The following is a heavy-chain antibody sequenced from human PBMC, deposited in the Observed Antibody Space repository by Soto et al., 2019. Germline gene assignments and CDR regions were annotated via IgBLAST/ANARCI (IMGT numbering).Heavy chain of an antibody. CDR2: ISYDGSNK. CDR3: ARDQGLDAFDI. Sequence: GGSLRLSCAASGFTFSSYAMHWVRQAPGKGLEWVAVISYDGSNKYYADSVKGRFTISRDNSKNTLYLQMNSLRAEDTAVYYCARDQGLDAFDIWGQGTMVTVSS. CDR1: GFTFSSYA. V-gene: IGHV3-30-3*01. D-gene: IGHD6-25*01. J-gene: IGHJ3*02.